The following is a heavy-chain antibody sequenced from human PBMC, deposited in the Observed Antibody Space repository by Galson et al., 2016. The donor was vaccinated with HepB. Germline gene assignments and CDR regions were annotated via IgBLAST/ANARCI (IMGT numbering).Heavy chain of an antibody. CDR3: ARVRGSQNQLLYRTDYFDY. D-gene: IGHD2-2*02. Sequence: SLRLSCAASGFTFSTYAMHWVRQAPVKGLEWVALISYDGSKKHYADSVKVRFTISRDNTKNTLYLQMNSLNAEATAVYYCARVRGSQNQLLYRTDYFDYWGQGTLVTVSS. CDR2: ISYDGSKK. J-gene: IGHJ4*02. V-gene: IGHV3-30*04. CDR1: GFTFSTYA.